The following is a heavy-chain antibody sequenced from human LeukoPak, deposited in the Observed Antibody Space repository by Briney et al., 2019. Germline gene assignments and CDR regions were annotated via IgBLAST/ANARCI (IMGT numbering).Heavy chain of an antibody. D-gene: IGHD5-18*01. J-gene: IGHJ3*02. CDR3: ARDIYSYGPWGAFDI. Sequence: GGSLRLSCAASGFTVSSNYMSWVRQAPGKGLEWVSVIYSGGSTYYADSVKGRFTISRDNSKNTLYLQMNSLRAEDTAVYYCARDIYSYGPWGAFDIWGQGTMVTVSS. V-gene: IGHV3-66*01. CDR2: IYSGGST. CDR1: GFTVSSNY.